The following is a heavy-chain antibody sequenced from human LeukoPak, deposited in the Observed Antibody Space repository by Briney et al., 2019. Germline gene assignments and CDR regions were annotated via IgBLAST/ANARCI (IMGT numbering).Heavy chain of an antibody. V-gene: IGHV3-23*01. CDR3: AKDYSNYPYYFDY. D-gene: IGHD4-11*01. J-gene: IGHJ4*02. Sequence: GGSLRLSCAASGFTFSSYAMSWVRQAPGKGPEWVSAISGSGGSTYFADSVKGRFTISRDNSKNTLYLQMNSLRAEDTAVYYCAKDYSNYPYYFDYWGQGTLVTVSS. CDR1: GFTFSSYA. CDR2: ISGSGGST.